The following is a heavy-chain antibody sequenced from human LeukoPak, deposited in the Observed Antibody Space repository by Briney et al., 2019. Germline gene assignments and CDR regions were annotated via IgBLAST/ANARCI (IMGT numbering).Heavy chain of an antibody. CDR2: INPNSGGT. CDR3: ARDAIVRDYSNSDY. D-gene: IGHD4-11*01. Sequence: ASVKVSCKASGYTFTGYYIHWVRQAPGQGLEWMGWINPNSGGTNYAQKFQGRVTMTRDTSISTAYMELSRLTSDDTAVYYCARDAIVRDYSNSDYWGQGTLVTVSS. CDR1: GYTFTGYY. J-gene: IGHJ4*02. V-gene: IGHV1-2*02.